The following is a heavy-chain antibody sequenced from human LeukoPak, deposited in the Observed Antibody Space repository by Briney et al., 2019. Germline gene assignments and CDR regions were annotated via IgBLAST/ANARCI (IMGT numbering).Heavy chain of an antibody. Sequence: PGGSLRLSCAASGFTFSSYGMHWVRQAPGKGLEWVAFIRYDGINKYYADSVKGRFTISRDNYKNTLYLQMNSLRAEDTAVYYCAKIVPAAPRPSWGQGTLVTVSS. D-gene: IGHD2-2*01. CDR3: AKIVPAAPRPS. J-gene: IGHJ5*02. CDR2: IRYDGINK. V-gene: IGHV3-30*02. CDR1: GFTFSSYG.